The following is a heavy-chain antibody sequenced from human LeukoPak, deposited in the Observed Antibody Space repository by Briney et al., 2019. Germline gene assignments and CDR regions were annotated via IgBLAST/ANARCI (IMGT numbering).Heavy chain of an antibody. V-gene: IGHV3-21*01. Sequence: GGSLRLSCAASGFTFSSYMVTWVRQAPGKGLEWVSSISSGSSYMYYEDSVKGRFTISRDNGKNSLYLQMSSLRAEDTAVYYCAIAVDSISGTGDTFDIWGQGTMVTVSS. CDR1: GFTFSSYM. D-gene: IGHD3-3*01. J-gene: IGHJ3*02. CDR3: AIAVDSISGTGDTFDI. CDR2: ISSGSSYM.